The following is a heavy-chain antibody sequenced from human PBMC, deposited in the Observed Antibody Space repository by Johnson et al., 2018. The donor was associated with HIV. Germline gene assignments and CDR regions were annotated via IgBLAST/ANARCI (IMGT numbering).Heavy chain of an antibody. CDR3: VSREWELHAFDI. J-gene: IGHJ3*02. V-gene: IGHV3-74*01. CDR1: GFTFSTNW. Sequence: EVQLVESGGDLVQPGGSLRLSCVGSGFTFSTNWMHWVRQAPGKGLVWVSRINSDGSSTSYADSVKGRFTISRDNAKNSLYLQMNSLRAEDTAFYYCVSREWELHAFDIWGQGTMVTGSS. CDR2: INSDGSST. D-gene: IGHD1-26*01.